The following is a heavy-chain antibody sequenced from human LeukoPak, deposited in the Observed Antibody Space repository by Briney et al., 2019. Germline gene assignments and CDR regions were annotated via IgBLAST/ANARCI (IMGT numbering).Heavy chain of an antibody. CDR3: ARLGYNWKNGGAFDI. V-gene: IGHV4-39*01. Sequence: SETLSLTCTVSGGSISSSSYYWGWIRQPPGKGLKWIGSIYYSGSTYYNPSLKSRVTISVDTSKNQFSLKLSSVTAADTAVYYCARLGYNWKNGGAFDIWGQGTMVTVSS. CDR1: GGSISSSSYY. CDR2: IYYSGST. J-gene: IGHJ3*02. D-gene: IGHD1/OR15-1a*01.